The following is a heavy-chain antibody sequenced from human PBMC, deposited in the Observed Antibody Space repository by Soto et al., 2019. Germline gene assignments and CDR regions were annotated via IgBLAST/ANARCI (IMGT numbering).Heavy chain of an antibody. V-gene: IGHV3-7*01. CDR2: INPDGSEQ. CDR3: GRGNWNYYYGFDV. J-gene: IGHJ6*02. CDR1: DFIFDKYY. Sequence: XESLSLASAASDFIFDKYYMTWVRQAPGKGPEWVANINPDGSEQYYVDSVKGRFTISRDNANNSLYLQMNSLRAEDTAVYFCGRGNWNYYYGFDVWGQGTTVTVSS. D-gene: IGHD1-20*01.